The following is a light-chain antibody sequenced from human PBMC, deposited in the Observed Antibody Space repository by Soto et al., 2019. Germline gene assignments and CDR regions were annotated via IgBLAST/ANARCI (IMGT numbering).Light chain of an antibody. J-gene: IGLJ1*01. CDR1: SGDVGGYNY. V-gene: IGLV2-8*01. Sequence: QSALTQPPSASGSPGQSVTISCTGTSGDVGGYNYVSWYQQHPGKAPKLMIYGVTKRPSGVPDRFSGSKSGNTASLTVSGLQAEDEAYYYCSSYAGSNNYVFGTGTKLTVL. CDR3: SSYAGSNNYV. CDR2: GVT.